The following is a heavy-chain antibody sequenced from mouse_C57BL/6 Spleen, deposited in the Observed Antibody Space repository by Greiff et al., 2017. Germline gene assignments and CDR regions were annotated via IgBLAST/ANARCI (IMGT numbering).Heavy chain of an antibody. J-gene: IGHJ2*01. CDR3: ARYYGSSYYYFDY. CDR2: IYPRDGST. V-gene: IGHV1-78*01. D-gene: IGHD1-1*01. CDR1: GYTFTDHT. Sequence: VQLQQSDAELVKPGASVKISCKVSGYTFTDHTIPWIKQRPEQGLEWIGYIYPRDGSTKYNEKFKGKATLTADKSSSTAYMQLNSLTSEDSAVYFCARYYGSSYYYFDYWGQGTTLTVSS.